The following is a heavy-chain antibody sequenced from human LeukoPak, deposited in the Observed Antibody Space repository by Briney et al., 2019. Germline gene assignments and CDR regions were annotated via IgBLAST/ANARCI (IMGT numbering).Heavy chain of an antibody. Sequence: SQTLSLTCAISGDSVSSNSAAWNWIRQSPSRGLEWLGRTYYRSKWYNDYAVSVKSRITINPDTSKNQFSLQLNSVTPEDTAVYYCQREGDDSGSALSYFDNGGQEPWVTVSS. V-gene: IGHV6-1*01. CDR2: TYYRSKWYN. CDR1: GDSVSSNSAA. CDR3: QREGDDSGSALSYFDN. J-gene: IGHJ4*02. D-gene: IGHD6-19*01.